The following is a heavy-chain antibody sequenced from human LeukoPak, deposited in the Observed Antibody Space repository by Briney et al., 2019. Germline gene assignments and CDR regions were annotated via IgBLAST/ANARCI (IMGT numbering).Heavy chain of an antibody. CDR3: ARGPYSYDSSGAFDI. CDR1: GGSFSSYY. D-gene: IGHD3-22*01. V-gene: IGHV4-34*01. CDR2: INRSGST. J-gene: IGHJ3*02. Sequence: SETLSLTCAVYGGSFSSYYCSWIRQPPGKGLQWIGEINRSGSTNYSPSLKSRVTISVDTSKNQFSLKMSSVTAADTAVYFCARGPYSYDSSGAFDIWGQGTMVTVSS.